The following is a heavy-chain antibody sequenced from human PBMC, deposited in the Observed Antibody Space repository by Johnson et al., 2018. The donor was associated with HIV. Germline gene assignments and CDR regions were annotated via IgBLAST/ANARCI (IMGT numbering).Heavy chain of an antibody. J-gene: IGHJ3*02. CDR2: ISYDGSNK. V-gene: IGHV3-30*04. CDR1: GFTFSSYA. Sequence: QMQLVESGGGLVQPGGSLRLSCAASGFTFSSYAMSWVRQAPGKGLEWEAVISYDGSNKYYADSVKGRFTISRDNSKNTLYLQMNSLRAEDTAVYYCASIAARRVSAFDIWGQGTMVTVSS. D-gene: IGHD6-6*01. CDR3: ASIAARRVSAFDI.